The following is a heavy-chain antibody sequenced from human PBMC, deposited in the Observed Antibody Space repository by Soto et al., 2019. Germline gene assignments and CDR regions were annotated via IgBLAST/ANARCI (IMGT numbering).Heavy chain of an antibody. J-gene: IGHJ6*02. CDR3: ARSLSGYVGGMDV. Sequence: QVQLVESGGGVVQPGRSLRLSCAASGFTFSSYGMHWVRQAPGKGLEWVAVIWYDGSNKYYADSVKGRFTISRDNSKNTQYLQLNSLRAEDRAVDYGARSLSGYVGGMDVWGRGTTVTVSS. V-gene: IGHV3-33*01. CDR2: IWYDGSNK. CDR1: GFTFSSYG. D-gene: IGHD5-12*01.